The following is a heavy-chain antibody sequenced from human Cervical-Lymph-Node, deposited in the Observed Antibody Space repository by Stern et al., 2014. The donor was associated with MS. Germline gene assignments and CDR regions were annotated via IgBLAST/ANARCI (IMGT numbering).Heavy chain of an antibody. V-gene: IGHV3-33*01. CDR1: GFTFSSSG. Sequence: VQLVESGGGVVQPGRSLRLSCAASGFTFSSSGMHWVRQAPGKGLEWLAIIWCDVSITYSADSVKCRFTISRDNSKNTLYLQMNSLRAEDTAVYYCAREGGNTAEYFQHWGKGTLVTVSS. CDR3: AREGGNTAEYFQH. J-gene: IGHJ1*01. D-gene: IGHD4-23*01. CDR2: IWCDVSIT.